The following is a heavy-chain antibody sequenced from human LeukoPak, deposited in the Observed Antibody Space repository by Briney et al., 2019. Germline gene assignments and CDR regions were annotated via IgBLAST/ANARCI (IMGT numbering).Heavy chain of an antibody. V-gene: IGHV3-7*01. J-gene: IGHJ6*02. CDR2: MNPDGSEK. CDR1: GFTFSDSS. CDR3: ATYTHWVAGDV. D-gene: IGHD3-16*01. Sequence: GGSLRLSCAASGFTFSDSSMSWVRQAPGKGLEWVANMNPDGSEKDYVDSVKGRFTISRDNARNSLYLQMGSLRAEDTAVYYCATYTHWVAGDVWGQGTTVTVSS.